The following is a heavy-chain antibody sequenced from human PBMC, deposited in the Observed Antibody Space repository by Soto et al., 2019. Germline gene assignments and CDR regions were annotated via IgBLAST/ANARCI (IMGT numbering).Heavy chain of an antibody. CDR3: VGEVGFQLVY. Sequence: PGGSLRLSYAASGFTFSTHSMNWVRQAPGKGLEWISYITISSVTMYADSVKGRFTISRDNAKNSLYLQMNSLRAEDTAVYFCVGEVGFQLVYWGQGTLVTVSS. J-gene: IGHJ4*02. V-gene: IGHV3-48*01. D-gene: IGHD6-13*01. CDR1: GFTFSTHS. CDR2: ITISSVT.